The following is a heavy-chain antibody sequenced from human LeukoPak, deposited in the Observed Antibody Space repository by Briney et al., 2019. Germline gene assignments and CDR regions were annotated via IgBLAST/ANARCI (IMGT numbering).Heavy chain of an antibody. CDR3: ATGSIWSNYYYYMGV. CDR2: IKQDGSEE. V-gene: IGHV3-7*01. J-gene: IGHJ6*03. CDR1: GFTFSSYS. D-gene: IGHD6-13*01. Sequence: GGSLRLSCAASGFTFSSYSMNWVRQAPGKGLEWVANIKQDGSEEYYVDSVLGRFTISRDNAKNSLYLQMNSLRAEDTALYYCATGSIWSNYYYYMGVWGLGTPVTVSS.